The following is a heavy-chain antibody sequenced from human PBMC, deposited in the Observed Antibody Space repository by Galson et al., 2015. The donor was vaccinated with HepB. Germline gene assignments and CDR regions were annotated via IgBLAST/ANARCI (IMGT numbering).Heavy chain of an antibody. D-gene: IGHD2-2*02. CDR2: ISYDGSNK. V-gene: IGHV3-30*18. CDR3: AKDVQYYCSSTSCYIGDLLRVPEQMDV. CDR1: GFTFSSYG. Sequence: SLRLSCAASGFTFSSYGMHWVRQAPGKGLEWVAVISYDGSNKYYADSVKGRFTISRDNSKNTLYLQMNSLRAEDTAVYYCAKDVQYYCSSTSCYIGDLLRVPEQMDVWGQGTTVTVSS. J-gene: IGHJ6*02.